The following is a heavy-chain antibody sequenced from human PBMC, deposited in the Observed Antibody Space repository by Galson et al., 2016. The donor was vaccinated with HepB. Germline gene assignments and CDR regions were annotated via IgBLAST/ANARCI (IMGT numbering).Heavy chain of an antibody. Sequence: SCKASGYTFTTSGISWVRQAPGQGIEWMGWISTYSGNTKYAQKFQGGLPLTTDSSTTTAYMELRSLKFDDTALYYCARDVQYRFDSWGQGTLVTVSS. CDR1: GYTFTTSG. V-gene: IGHV1-18*01. CDR2: ISTYSGNT. J-gene: IGHJ4*02. CDR3: ARDVQYRFDS. D-gene: IGHD2/OR15-2a*01.